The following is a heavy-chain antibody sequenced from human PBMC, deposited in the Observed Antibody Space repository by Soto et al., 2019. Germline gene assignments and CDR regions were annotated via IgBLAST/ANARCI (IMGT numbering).Heavy chain of an antibody. CDR2: IDWDDDK. CDR3: ARGTVSGSYYFTPNFDY. V-gene: IGHV2-70*11. CDR1: GFSLSTSGMC. J-gene: IGHJ4*02. Sequence: SGPTLVNPTQTLTLTCTFSGFSLSTSGMCVSWIRQPPGKALEWLARIDWDDDKYYSTSLKTRLTISKDTSKNQVVLTMTNMDPVDTAMYYCARGTVSGSYYFTPNFDYWGQGTLVTVSS. D-gene: IGHD3-10*01.